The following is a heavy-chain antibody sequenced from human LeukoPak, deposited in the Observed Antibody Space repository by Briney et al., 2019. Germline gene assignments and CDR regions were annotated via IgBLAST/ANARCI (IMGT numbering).Heavy chain of an antibody. D-gene: IGHD1-26*01. CDR2: ISSSSTHI. Sequence: GGSLRLSCAASGFTFSGYTMNWVRQAPGKGLEWVSSISSSSTHIYYADSVKGRFTISRDNAKNSLHLQMNSLRVEDTAVYYCARGYSGSYPHFDYWGQGTLVTVSS. J-gene: IGHJ4*02. V-gene: IGHV3-21*01. CDR1: GFTFSGYT. CDR3: ARGYSGSYPHFDY.